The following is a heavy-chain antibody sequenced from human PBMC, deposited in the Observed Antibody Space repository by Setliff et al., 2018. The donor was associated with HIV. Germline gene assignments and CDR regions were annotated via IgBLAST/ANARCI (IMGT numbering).Heavy chain of an antibody. Sequence: HWGSLRLSCAASGFTFSSYAMSWVRQPPGNGLEWIGSIYHTGSTYYKPSLKSRVTISVDTSKNQFSLRLTSVTAADTAVYYCARGVRDNSGWSSYYFDYWGQGTLVTVSS. CDR3: ARGVRDNSGWSSYYFDY. CDR2: IYHTGST. D-gene: IGHD6-19*01. V-gene: IGHV4-39*01. J-gene: IGHJ4*02. CDR1: GFTFSSYA.